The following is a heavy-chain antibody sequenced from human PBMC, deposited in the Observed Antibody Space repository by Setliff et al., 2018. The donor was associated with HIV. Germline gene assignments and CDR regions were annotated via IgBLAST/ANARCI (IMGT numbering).Heavy chain of an antibody. Sequence: PSETLSLTCAVSGGSISTYYWSWIRQPPGKGLEWIGLIYYNGNTNYSPSLKSRVTISVDSSKNQFSLKLTSVTAADAAIYYCARQFPPYHSGAHYSDLWSQGTLVTVPQ. CDR1: GGSISTYY. CDR3: ARQFPPYHSGAHYSDL. J-gene: IGHJ5*02. V-gene: IGHV4-59*01. CDR2: IYYNGNT. D-gene: IGHD6-19*01.